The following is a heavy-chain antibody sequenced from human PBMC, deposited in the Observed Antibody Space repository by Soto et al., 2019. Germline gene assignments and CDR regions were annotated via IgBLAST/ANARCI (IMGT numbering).Heavy chain of an antibody. CDR1: GVTFSNYG. Sequence: PGGSLRLSWAASGVTFSNYGMNWVRQAPGKGLEWVSCISSSSSYTYYADSVKGRFTISRDNAKNSLYLQMNSLRAEDTAVYYCARDLHDYVPFRFDPWGQGTLVTLPS. J-gene: IGHJ5*01. D-gene: IGHD4-17*01. CDR3: ARDLHDYVPFRFDP. CDR2: ISSSSSYT. V-gene: IGHV3-21*01.